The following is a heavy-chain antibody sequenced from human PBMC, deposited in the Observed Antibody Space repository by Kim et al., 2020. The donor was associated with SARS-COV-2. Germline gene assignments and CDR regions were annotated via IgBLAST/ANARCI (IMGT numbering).Heavy chain of an antibody. V-gene: IGHV4-34*01. CDR3: ARGVPGY. J-gene: IGHJ4*02. CDR2: INHTGST. CDR1: GGSFSGYQ. Sequence: SETLSLTCAVYGGSFSGYQWSWIRQSQGKGLEWIGQINHTGSTKYNPSLRSRLTISVDTSKNQFSLKLTSVTVADTAIYYCARGVPGYWGQGALVTVSS.